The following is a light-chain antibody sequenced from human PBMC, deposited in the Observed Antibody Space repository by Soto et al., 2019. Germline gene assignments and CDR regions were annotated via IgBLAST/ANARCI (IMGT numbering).Light chain of an antibody. CDR1: NIGSDS. J-gene: IGLJ1*01. CDR3: QVWDGSSDHYV. V-gene: IGLV3-21*02. CDR2: DDS. Sequence: YELTQAPAVSVAPGQTARITCGGDNIGSDSVHWYQQKPGQAPLLVVYDDSDRPSGIPERFSGFSYGNTATLTISRVEAGDEADYYCQVWDGSSDHYVFGTGTKVTVL.